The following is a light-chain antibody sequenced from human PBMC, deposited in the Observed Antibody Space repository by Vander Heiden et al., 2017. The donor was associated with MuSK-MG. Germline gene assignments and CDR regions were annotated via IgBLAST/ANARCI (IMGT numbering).Light chain of an antibody. CDR1: SSDVGGYNY. CDR2: DVS. J-gene: IGLJ2*01. V-gene: IGLV2-14*01. Sequence: QSALTQPASVSGSPGQSITISCTGTSSDVGGYNYVSWYQQHPGKAPKLMIYDVSNRPSGVSNRFSGSKSGTTASLTISGLQAEDEADYYCSSYTSSSTVVVGGGTKLTVL. CDR3: SSYTSSSTVV.